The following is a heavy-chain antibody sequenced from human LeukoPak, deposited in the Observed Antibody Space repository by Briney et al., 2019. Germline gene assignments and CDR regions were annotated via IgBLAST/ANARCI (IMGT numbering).Heavy chain of an antibody. CDR2: TTDSGGNT. CDR1: GFTFSTYA. Sequence: GGSLRLSCAASGFTFSTYAMSWVRQAPGKGLEWVSTTTDSGGNTYYADSVKGRFTISRDNSKNTLYLQMNSLRVEDTAVYYCARVQYYYDSSGYYYVFDYWGQGTLVTVSS. D-gene: IGHD3-22*01. J-gene: IGHJ4*02. V-gene: IGHV3-23*01. CDR3: ARVQYYYDSSGYYYVFDY.